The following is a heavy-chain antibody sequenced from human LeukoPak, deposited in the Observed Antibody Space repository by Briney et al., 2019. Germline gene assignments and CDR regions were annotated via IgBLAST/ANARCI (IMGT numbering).Heavy chain of an antibody. CDR2: ISSSGSAI. J-gene: IGHJ4*02. D-gene: IGHD6-13*01. Sequence: GGSLRLSCAASGFASSSYEMNWVRQAPGKGLEWVSYISSSGSAIYYADSVKGRFTISRDNAKNSLYLQMNSLRAEDTAVYYCAKDKAAAGPMGGDYWGQGTLVTVSS. CDR3: AKDKAAAGPMGGDY. CDR1: GFASSSYE. V-gene: IGHV3-48*03.